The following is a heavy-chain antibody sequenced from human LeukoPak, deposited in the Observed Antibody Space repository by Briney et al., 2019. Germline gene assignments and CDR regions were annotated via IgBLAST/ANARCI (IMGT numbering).Heavy chain of an antibody. V-gene: IGHV3-11*01. J-gene: IGHJ2*01. Sequence: GGSLRLSCAASGFIFSDYYMSWIRQAPGKGLEWVSYISSSGSTIYYADSVKGRFTISRDNAKTSLYLQMNSLRAEDTAVYYCSRIPAWLNAFGYFDLWGRGTLVTVSS. CDR2: ISSSGSTI. CDR1: GFIFSDYY. CDR3: SRIPAWLNAFGYFDL. D-gene: IGHD2-2*01.